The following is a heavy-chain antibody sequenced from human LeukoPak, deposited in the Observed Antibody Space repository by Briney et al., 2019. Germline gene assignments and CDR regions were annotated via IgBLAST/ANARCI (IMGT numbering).Heavy chain of an antibody. V-gene: IGHV3-7*01. D-gene: IGHD1-26*01. CDR3: ARGYRIVDLFCALL. J-gene: IGHJ3*01. Sequence: GGSLRLSCAASGFTVSSNYMSWVRQAPGKGLEWVANIKQDGSEIYYVDSVKGRFTISRDNAKNSLYLQMNSLRAEDAAVYYCARGYRIVDLFCALLWGQGTMVTVSS. CDR1: GFTVSSNY. CDR2: IKQDGSEI.